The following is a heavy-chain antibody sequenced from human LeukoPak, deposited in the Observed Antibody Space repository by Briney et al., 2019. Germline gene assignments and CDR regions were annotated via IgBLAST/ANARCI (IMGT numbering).Heavy chain of an antibody. CDR2: IYYSGST. J-gene: IGHJ4*02. V-gene: IGHV4-59*01. Sequence: PSETLSLTCTVSGGSISSYYWSWIRQPPGKGLEWIGYIYYSGSTNYNPSLKSRVTISVDTSKNQFFLKLSSVTAADTAVYYCARYGDSYGYGYFDYWGQGTLVTVSS. CDR1: GGSISSYY. CDR3: ARYGDSYGYGYFDY. D-gene: IGHD5-18*01.